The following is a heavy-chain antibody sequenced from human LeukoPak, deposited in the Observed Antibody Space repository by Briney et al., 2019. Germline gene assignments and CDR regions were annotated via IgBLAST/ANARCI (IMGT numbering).Heavy chain of an antibody. CDR1: GYTFTSYA. CDR2: IIPIFGTA. D-gene: IGHD6-19*01. Sequence: SVKVSCKASGYTFTSYAISWVRQAPGQGLEWMGGIIPIFGTADYAQKFQGRVTITADESTSTAYMELSSLRSEDTAVYYCASPGYSSGWQSYYFDYWGQGTLVTVSS. J-gene: IGHJ4*02. CDR3: ASPGYSSGWQSYYFDY. V-gene: IGHV1-69*13.